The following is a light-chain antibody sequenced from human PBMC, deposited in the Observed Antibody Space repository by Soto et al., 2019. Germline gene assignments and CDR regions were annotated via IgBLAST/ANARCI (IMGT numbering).Light chain of an antibody. Sequence: QSAPTQPRSVSGPPRQSVTISCTGTGNDVGAYNYDSWYQQHPGRPPRLRIYDVATWPSGVPDRFSRPKSGNTASLTLSPLQAEDEADYFCCSYAGGYTYLFGTGTKVTV. CDR1: GNDVGAYNY. V-gene: IGLV2-11*01. CDR3: CSYAGGYTYL. J-gene: IGLJ1*01. CDR2: DVA.